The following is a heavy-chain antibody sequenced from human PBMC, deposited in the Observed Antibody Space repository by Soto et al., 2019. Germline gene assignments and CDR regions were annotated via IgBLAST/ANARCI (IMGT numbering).Heavy chain of an antibody. Sequence: QVQLVQSGAEVKKPGASVKVSCKASGYTFTSYDINWVRQATGQGPEWMGWMNPDSGHTGYARKFRDRISMTRNTSITTAYMELTSLRSDDTAIYYCARGRVRDSSSTYFDPWGRGTLVTVSS. J-gene: IGHJ5*02. CDR3: ARGRVRDSSSTYFDP. D-gene: IGHD6-6*01. CDR1: GYTFTSYD. V-gene: IGHV1-8*01. CDR2: MNPDSGHT.